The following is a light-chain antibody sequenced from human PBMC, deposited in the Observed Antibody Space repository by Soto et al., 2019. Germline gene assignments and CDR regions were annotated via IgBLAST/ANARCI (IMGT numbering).Light chain of an antibody. CDR1: QRFGSSN. CDR2: STS. Sequence: EIVLTQSPGTLSLSPGEGATLSCRASQRFGSSNLAWYQQKPGQAPRLLIYSTSSRATGIPDRFSGSGSGTEFTLTISRLEPEDFAVYYCQQYGNSPWTFGQGTKVDIK. V-gene: IGKV3-20*01. J-gene: IGKJ1*01. CDR3: QQYGNSPWT.